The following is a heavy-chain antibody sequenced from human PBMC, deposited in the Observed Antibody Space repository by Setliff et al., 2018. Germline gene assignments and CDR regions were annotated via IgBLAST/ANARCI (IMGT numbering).Heavy chain of an antibody. D-gene: IGHD2-15*01. CDR1: GASISSGSHY. Sequence: KPSETLSLTCNVSGASISSGSHYWSWIRQSAGEKPTWIGHVYSTGSTNYNPSFESRVFISVDKSNNQFSLKMTSVTAADTAMYYCVRDRYGRNSDGSGVYNWFDSWGQGILVTVSS. J-gene: IGHJ5*01. CDR3: VRDRYGRNSDGSGVYNWFDS. CDR2: VYSTGST. V-gene: IGHV4-61*09.